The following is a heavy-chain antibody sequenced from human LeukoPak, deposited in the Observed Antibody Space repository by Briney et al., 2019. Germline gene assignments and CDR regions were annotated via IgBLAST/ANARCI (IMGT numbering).Heavy chain of an antibody. CDR2: ISGDAITT. CDR1: GFSFRTYI. D-gene: IGHD4/OR15-4a*01. V-gene: IGHV3-23*01. J-gene: IGHJ5*01. Sequence: GGSLRLSCTASGFSFRTYIMAWVRQVPGKGLEWISAISGDAITTYYAVPVKGRFTISRDNFRNTLSLQMDSLRADDSAVYYCVKDASPYSNYAVRWFDSWGQGTLVTVSS. CDR3: VKDASPYSNYAVRWFDS.